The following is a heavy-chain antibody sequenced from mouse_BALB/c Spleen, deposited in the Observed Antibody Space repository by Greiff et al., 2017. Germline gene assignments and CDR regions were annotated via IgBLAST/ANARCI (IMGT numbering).Heavy chain of an antibody. CDR3: TREDYGSRPYFDD. Sequence: DVHLVESGGGLVKPGGSLKLSCAASGFTFSSYTMSWVRQTPEKRLEWVATISSGGSYTYYPDSVKGRFTISRDNAKNTLYLQMSSLKSEDTAMYYCTREDYGSRPYFDDWGQGTTLTVSS. CDR1: GFTFSSYT. J-gene: IGHJ2*01. CDR2: ISSGGSYT. V-gene: IGHV5-6-4*01. D-gene: IGHD1-1*01.